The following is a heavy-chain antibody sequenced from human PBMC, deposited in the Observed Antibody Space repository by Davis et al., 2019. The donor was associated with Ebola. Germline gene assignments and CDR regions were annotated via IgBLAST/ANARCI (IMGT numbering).Heavy chain of an antibody. V-gene: IGHV3-9*01. CDR1: GFTFDDYA. D-gene: IGHD2-2*01. Sequence: PGGSLRLSCVASGFTFDDYAMNWVRQAPGKGLEWVSGITWNSGSIGYADSVKGRFTISRDNAKNSLYLQMNSLRAEDTALYYCAKEKSSPSPGRDYYGIDVWGQGTTVTVSS. J-gene: IGHJ6*02. CDR3: AKEKSSPSPGRDYYGIDV. CDR2: ITWNSGSI.